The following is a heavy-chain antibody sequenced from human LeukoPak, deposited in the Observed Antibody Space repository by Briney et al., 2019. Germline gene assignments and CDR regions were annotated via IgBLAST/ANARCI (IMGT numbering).Heavy chain of an antibody. CDR1: GYTFTSYG. J-gene: IGHJ4*02. Sequence: GASVKVSCKASGYTFTSYGISWVRQAPGQGLEWMAWISAYNGNTNYAQKLQGRVTMNTDTPTSTAYMELRSLRSDDTAVSYCARASSGWSYYFDYWGQGTLVTVSS. CDR2: ISAYNGNT. V-gene: IGHV1-18*01. CDR3: ARASSGWSYYFDY. D-gene: IGHD6-19*01.